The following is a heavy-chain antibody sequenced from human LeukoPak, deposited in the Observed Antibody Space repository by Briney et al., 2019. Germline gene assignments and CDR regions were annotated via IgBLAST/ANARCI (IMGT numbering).Heavy chain of an antibody. Sequence: PGGSLRLSCAASGFTFSSYWMSWVRQAPGKGLEWVANIKQDGSEKYYVDSVKGRFTISRDNSKNTLYLQMNSLRAEDTAVYYCAKDGYCSSTSCPTGYFFDYWGQGTLVAVSS. J-gene: IGHJ4*02. CDR1: GFTFSSYW. D-gene: IGHD2-2*01. V-gene: IGHV3-7*03. CDR2: IKQDGSEK. CDR3: AKDGYCSSTSCPTGYFFDY.